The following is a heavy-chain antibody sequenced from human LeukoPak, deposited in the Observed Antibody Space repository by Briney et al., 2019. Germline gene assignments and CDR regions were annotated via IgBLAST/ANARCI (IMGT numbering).Heavy chain of an antibody. J-gene: IGHJ4*02. Sequence: GGSLRLSCAASGFTFSNYGMSWVRQAPGKGLNWVSAISGSGGSTYSADSVKGPFTISRDNSKNTLYLQMNTLSPEDTAVYYCAKTERDIVVVPDAIFDFWGQGTLVTVSS. V-gene: IGHV3-23*01. CDR2: ISGSGGST. D-gene: IGHD2-2*01. CDR1: GFTFSNYG. CDR3: AKTERDIVVVPDAIFDF.